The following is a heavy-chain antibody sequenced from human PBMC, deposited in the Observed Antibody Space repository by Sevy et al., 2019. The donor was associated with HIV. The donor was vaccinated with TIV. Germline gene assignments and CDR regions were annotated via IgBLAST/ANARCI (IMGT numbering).Heavy chain of an antibody. CDR1: GYSFTSYW. Sequence: GESLKISCKGSGYSFTSYWIGWVRQMPGKGLEWMGIIYPGDSDTRYSPSFQGQVTIPADKSISTAYLPWSSLKASDTAMYYCARHTIYCSGGSCYSDYYFDYWGQGTLVTVSS. D-gene: IGHD2-15*01. CDR2: IYPGDSDT. CDR3: ARHTIYCSGGSCYSDYYFDY. V-gene: IGHV5-51*01. J-gene: IGHJ4*02.